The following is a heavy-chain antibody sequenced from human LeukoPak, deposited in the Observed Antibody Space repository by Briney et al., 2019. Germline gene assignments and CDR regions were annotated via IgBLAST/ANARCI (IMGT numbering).Heavy chain of an antibody. V-gene: IGHV4-34*01. Sequence: SETLSLTCAVYGGSFSGYYWSWIRQPPGKGLEWIREINHSGSTNYNPSLKSRVTISVDTSKNQFSLKLSSVPAADTAVYYCARTYADFWSGYYYWFDPWGQGTLVTVSS. J-gene: IGHJ5*02. CDR3: ARTYADFWSGYYYWFDP. CDR2: INHSGST. D-gene: IGHD3-3*01. CDR1: GGSFSGYY.